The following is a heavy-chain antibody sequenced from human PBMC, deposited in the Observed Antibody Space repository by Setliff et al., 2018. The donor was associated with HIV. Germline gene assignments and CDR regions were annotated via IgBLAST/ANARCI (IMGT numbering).Heavy chain of an antibody. CDR2: IYHTGST. J-gene: IGHJ4*02. CDR1: GGSINSTSYY. D-gene: IGHD3-3*01. V-gene: IGHV4-39*01. Sequence: LSETLSLTCTVSGGSINSTSYYWGWIRQPPGNGLEWIGSIYHTGSTYYKPSLKSRVTISVDTSKNQFSLRLSSVAAGDTAVYYCARSIVPVASGYYYFEYWGQGSPVTVSS. CDR3: ARSIVPVASGYYYFEY.